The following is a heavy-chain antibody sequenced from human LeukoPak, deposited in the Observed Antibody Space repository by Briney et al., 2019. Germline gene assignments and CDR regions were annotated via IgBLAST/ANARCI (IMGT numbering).Heavy chain of an antibody. Sequence: SETLSLTCTVSGGSISSSSYYWGWIRQPPGKGLEWIGSIYYSGSTYYNPSLKSRATISVDTSKNQFSLKLSSVTAADTAVYYCARAGDPAMIVVVITADAFDIWRQGTMVTVSS. CDR3: ARAGDPAMIVVVITADAFDI. CDR1: GGSISSSSYY. D-gene: IGHD3-22*01. V-gene: IGHV4-39*01. J-gene: IGHJ3*02. CDR2: IYYSGST.